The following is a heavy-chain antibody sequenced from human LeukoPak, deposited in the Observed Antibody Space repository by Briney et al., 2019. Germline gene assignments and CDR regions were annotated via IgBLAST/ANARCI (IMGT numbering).Heavy chain of an antibody. CDR1: GYTFTGYY. J-gene: IGHJ2*01. CDR2: INPNSGGT. V-gene: IGHV1-2*02. CDR3: ARDLGGSYGENWYFDL. D-gene: IGHD4-17*01. Sequence: GASVKVSCKASGYTFTGYYMHWVRQAPGQGLEWMGWINPNSGGTNYAQKFQGRVTMTRDTSISTAYMELSRLRSDDTAVYYCARDLGGSYGENWYFDLWGRGTLVTVSS.